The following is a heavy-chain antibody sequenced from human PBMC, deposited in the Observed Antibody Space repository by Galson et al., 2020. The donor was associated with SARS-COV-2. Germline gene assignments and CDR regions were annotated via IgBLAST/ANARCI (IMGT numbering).Heavy chain of an antibody. D-gene: IGHD6-19*01. Sequence: ASETLSLTCTVSGGSISSSSYYWGWIRQPPGKGLEWIGSIYYSGSTYYNPSLKSRVTISVDTSKNQFSLKLSSVTAADTAVYYCARVYSCGWYVPNISFDYWGQGTLVTVSS. CDR2: IYYSGST. V-gene: IGHV4-39*07. CDR1: GGSISSSSYY. CDR3: ARVYSCGWYVPNISFDY. J-gene: IGHJ4*02.